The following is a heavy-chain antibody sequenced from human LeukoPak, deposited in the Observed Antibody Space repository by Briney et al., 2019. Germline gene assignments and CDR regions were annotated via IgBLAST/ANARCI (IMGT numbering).Heavy chain of an antibody. Sequence: GGPLRLSCAASEFSVNNAWMSWVRQAPGKGLEWVGRIKSKADGGTTDYAAPVKGRFTVSRDDSQNTLYLQMNSLKTEDTAVYFCTSAFADGRWGQGTLVTVSS. CDR2: IKSKADGGTT. CDR3: TSAFADGR. J-gene: IGHJ1*01. V-gene: IGHV3-15*01. CDR1: EFSVNNAW.